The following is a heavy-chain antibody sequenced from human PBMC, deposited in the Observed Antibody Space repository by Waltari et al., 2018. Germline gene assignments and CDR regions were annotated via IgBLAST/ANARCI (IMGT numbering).Heavy chain of an antibody. V-gene: IGHV1-2*06. CDR2: TNPNSGGT. J-gene: IGHJ1*01. D-gene: IGHD6-13*01. Sequence: QVQLVQSGAEVKKPGASVKVSCKASGYTFTGYYMHWVRQAPGQGLEWRGRTNPNSGGTNYAQKFQGRVTMTRDTSISTAYMELSRLRSDDTAVYYCARAAAGHWAEYFQHWGQGTLVTVSS. CDR3: ARAAAGHWAEYFQH. CDR1: GYTFTGYY.